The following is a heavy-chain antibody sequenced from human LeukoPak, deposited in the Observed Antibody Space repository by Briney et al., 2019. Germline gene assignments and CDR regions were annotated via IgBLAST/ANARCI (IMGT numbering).Heavy chain of an antibody. D-gene: IGHD6-19*01. Sequence: GGSLRLSCAASGFTFNYYAMHWVRQAPGKGLEWVAVISHDGSDKNYADSVKGRFTISRDNSKNTLYLQMNSLRAEDTAVYYCAKLKYSSGWDPFDYWGQGTLVTVSS. V-gene: IGHV3-30-3*02. CDR1: GFTFNYYA. CDR2: ISHDGSDK. J-gene: IGHJ4*02. CDR3: AKLKYSSGWDPFDY.